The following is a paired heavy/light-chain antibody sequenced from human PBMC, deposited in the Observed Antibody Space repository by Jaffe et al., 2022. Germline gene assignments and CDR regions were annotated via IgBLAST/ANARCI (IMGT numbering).Heavy chain of an antibody. CDR2: IFWDDDK. CDR3: AHWNSGSGPYYFDY. J-gene: IGHJ4*02. V-gene: IGHV2-5*02. CDR1: GFSLSTTGVG. D-gene: IGHD3-10*01. Sequence: QITLKESGPTLVKPTQTLTLTCSVSGFSLSTTGVGVGWIRQPPGKALEWLTLIFWDDDKRYSPSLKSRLTITKDTSKNQVVLTMTNMDPVDTATYFCAHWNSGSGPYYFDYWGQGTLVTVSS.
Light chain of an antibody. CDR2: DNT. CDR3: QSYDSRLSGSV. CDR1: SSNIGAGYN. V-gene: IGLV1-40*01. Sequence: QSVLTQPPSVSGAPGQRVTISCTGSSSNIGAGYNVHWYQQLPGTAPKLLIYDNTNRPSGVPDRFSGSKSGTSASLAITGLQAEDEADYYCQSYDSRLSGSVFGGGTKLTVL. J-gene: IGLJ3*02.